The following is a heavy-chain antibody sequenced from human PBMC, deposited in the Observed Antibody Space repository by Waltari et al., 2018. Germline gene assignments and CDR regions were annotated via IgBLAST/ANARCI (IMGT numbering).Heavy chain of an antibody. CDR2: ISYRGAT. D-gene: IGHD3-16*01. J-gene: IGHJ3*01. CDR1: GGPITTNRHY. Sequence: QLHLQESGPGLVQPSETLSLTCSVSGGPITTNRHYWGWYRQPPGKGLEWTATISYRGATYTSPSLKSRLTISADTFKNQFSLKLSSVTAADTAVYYCATYVGASIGTAAFDVWGRGTMVTVSS. V-gene: IGHV4-39*01. CDR3: ATYVGASIGTAAFDV.